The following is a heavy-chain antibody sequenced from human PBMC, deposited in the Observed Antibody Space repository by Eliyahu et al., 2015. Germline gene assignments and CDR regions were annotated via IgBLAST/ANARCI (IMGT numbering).Heavy chain of an antibody. CDR1: GGSFSGYY. V-gene: IGHV4-34*01. J-gene: IGHJ5*02. CDR3: ARSVAGTHWFDP. CDR2: INHSGST. D-gene: IGHD6-19*01. Sequence: QVQLQQWGAGLLKPSETLSLTCAVYGGSFSGYYWSWIRQPPGKGLEWIGEINHSGSTNYNPSLKSRVTISVDTSKNQFSLKLSSVTAADTAVYYCARSVAGTHWFDPWGQGTLVTVSS.